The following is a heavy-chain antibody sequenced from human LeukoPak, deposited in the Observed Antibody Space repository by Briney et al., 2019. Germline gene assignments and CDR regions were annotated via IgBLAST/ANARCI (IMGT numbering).Heavy chain of an antibody. CDR3: ARVGGSGSYYYAMDV. J-gene: IGHJ6*02. D-gene: IGHD3-10*01. Sequence: SETLSLTCTVSAVSISSYYWSWIRQPPGKGLEWIGYIYYSGSTNYNPSLKSRVTISVDTSKNRFSLKLSSVTAADTAVYYCARVGGSGSYYYAMDVWGQGTTVTVSS. V-gene: IGHV4-59*01. CDR2: IYYSGST. CDR1: AVSISSYY.